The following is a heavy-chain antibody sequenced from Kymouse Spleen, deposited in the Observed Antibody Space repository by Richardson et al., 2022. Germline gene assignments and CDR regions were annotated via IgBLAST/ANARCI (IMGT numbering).Heavy chain of an antibody. CDR2: INHSGST. Sequence: QVQLQQWGAGLLKPSETLSLTCAVYGGSFSGYYWSWIRQPPGKGLEWIGEINHSGSTNYNPSLKSRVTISVDTSKNQFSLKLSSVTAADTAVYYCARADYYGSGSFPGMDVWGQGTTVTVSS. J-gene: IGHJ6*02. CDR1: GGSFSGYY. V-gene: IGHV4-34*01. D-gene: IGHD3-10*01. CDR3: ARADYYGSGSFPGMDV.